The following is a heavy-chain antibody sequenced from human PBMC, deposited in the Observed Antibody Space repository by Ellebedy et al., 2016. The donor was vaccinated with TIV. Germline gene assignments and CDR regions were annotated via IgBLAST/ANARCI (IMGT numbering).Heavy chain of an antibody. V-gene: IGHV3-33*08. CDR1: GFTFSRFW. CDR3: ARDFDYSGSYYVILYYYYYGMDV. D-gene: IGHD1-26*01. CDR2: IWYEGSNK. Sequence: PGGSLRLSCVASGFTFSRFWMHWVRQAQGKGLEWVAVIWYEGSNKYYADSVKGRFTISRDNSKNTPYLQMNSLRAEDTAVYYCARDFDYSGSYYVILYYYYYGMDVWGQGTTVTVSS. J-gene: IGHJ6*02.